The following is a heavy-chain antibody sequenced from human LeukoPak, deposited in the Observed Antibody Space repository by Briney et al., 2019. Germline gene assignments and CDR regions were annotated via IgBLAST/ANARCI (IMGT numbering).Heavy chain of an antibody. CDR1: GGSISSSNW. J-gene: IGHJ4*02. CDR3: ARDLSSSGWYGVGIDY. Sequence: SETLSLTCAVSGGSISSSNWWGWVRPPPGKGLEWIGEIYHSGSTNYNPSLKSRVTISVDKSKNQFSLKLSSVTAADTAVYYCARDLSSSGWYGVGIDYWGQGTLVTVSS. CDR2: IYHSGST. V-gene: IGHV4-4*02. D-gene: IGHD6-19*01.